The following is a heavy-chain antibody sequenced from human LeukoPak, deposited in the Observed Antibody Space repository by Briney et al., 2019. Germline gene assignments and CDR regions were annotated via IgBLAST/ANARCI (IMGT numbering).Heavy chain of an antibody. CDR2: ISYDGSNK. D-gene: IGHD6-19*01. CDR1: GFTFSSYA. Sequence: GGSLRLSCAASGFTFSSYAMHWVRQAPGKGLEWVAVISYDGSNKYYADSVKGRFTISRDNAKNSLYLQMNSLRAEDTAVYYCARDPTGYSSGWYSGQLGSDYWGQGTLVTVSS. CDR3: ARDPTGYSSGWYSGQLGSDY. V-gene: IGHV3-30-3*01. J-gene: IGHJ4*02.